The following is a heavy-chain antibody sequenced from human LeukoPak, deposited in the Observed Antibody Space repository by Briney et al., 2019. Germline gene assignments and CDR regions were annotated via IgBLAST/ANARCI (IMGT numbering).Heavy chain of an antibody. CDR1: GFTFSNYW. CDR3: ARGLGGSYPFDC. V-gene: IGHV3-74*01. J-gene: IGHJ4*02. D-gene: IGHD3-16*02. Sequence: PGGSLRLSCAASGFTFSNYWMDWVRQAPGKGLVWVSRINTDGSRTTYADSVKGRFTISRDNAKNTLYLQMSSLRADDTAVYFCARGLGGSYPFDCWGQGALVTVSS. CDR2: INTDGSRT.